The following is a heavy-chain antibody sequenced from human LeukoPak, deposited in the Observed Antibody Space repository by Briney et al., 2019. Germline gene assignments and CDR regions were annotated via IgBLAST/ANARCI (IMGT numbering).Heavy chain of an antibody. V-gene: IGHV1-69*04. CDR1: GGTFSSYA. Sequence: SVKVSCKASGGTFSSYAFCWVRQAPGQGLEWMGRIIPILAIADYAQKFQGRVTITADKSTSTAYMELSSLRSEDTAVYYCASVPHDYHYYYGMDVWGQGTTVTVPS. CDR3: ASVPHDYHYYYGMDV. CDR2: IIPILAIA. D-gene: IGHD6-6*01. J-gene: IGHJ6*02.